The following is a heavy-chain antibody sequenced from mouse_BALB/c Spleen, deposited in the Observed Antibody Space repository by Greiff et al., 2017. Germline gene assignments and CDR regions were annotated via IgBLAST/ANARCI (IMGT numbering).Heavy chain of an antibody. CDR3: ARSLLRLRFWYFDV. CDR1: GDSITSGY. CDR2: ISYSGST. J-gene: IGHJ1*01. V-gene: IGHV3-8*02. D-gene: IGHD1-2*01. Sequence: EVKLQESGPSLVKPSQTLSLTCSVTGDSITSGYWNWIRKFPGNKLEHMGYISYSGSTYYNPSLKSRISITRDTSKNQYYLQLNSVTTEDTATYYCARSLLRLRFWYFDVWGAGTTVTVSS.